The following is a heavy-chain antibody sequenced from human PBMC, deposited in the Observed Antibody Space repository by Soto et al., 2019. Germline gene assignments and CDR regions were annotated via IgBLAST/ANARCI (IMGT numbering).Heavy chain of an antibody. CDR3: ARDRTLRYFDWPFPSYMDV. Sequence: GGSLRLSCAASGFTFSDYYMSWIRQAPGKGLEWVSYISSSGSTIYYADSVKGRFTISRDNAKNSLYLQMNSLRAEDTAVYYCARDRTLRYFDWPFPSYMDVWGKGTTVTVSS. D-gene: IGHD3-9*01. J-gene: IGHJ6*03. CDR1: GFTFSDYY. V-gene: IGHV3-11*01. CDR2: ISSSGSTI.